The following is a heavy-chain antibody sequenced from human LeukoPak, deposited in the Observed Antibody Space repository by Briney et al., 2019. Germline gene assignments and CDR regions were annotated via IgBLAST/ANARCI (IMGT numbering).Heavy chain of an antibody. CDR2: ISAYNGNT. J-gene: IGHJ4*02. V-gene: IGHV1-18*01. CDR1: AYTFTTYG. D-gene: IGHD3-9*01. Sequence: ASVKVSCKASAYTFTTYGISWVRQAPGQGLEWMGWISAYNGNTKCAQKLQGRVTMTTDTSTSTAYMELRSLRSDDTAVYYCARAGKGDILTGYYFFDYWGQGTLVTVSS. CDR3: ARAGKGDILTGYYFFDY.